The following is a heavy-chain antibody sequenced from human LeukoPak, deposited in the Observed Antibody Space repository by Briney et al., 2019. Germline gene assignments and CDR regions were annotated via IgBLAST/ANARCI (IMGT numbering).Heavy chain of an antibody. CDR2: ISSSSSYI. CDR1: AFTFSSYS. D-gene: IGHD3-3*01. J-gene: IGHJ5*02. CDR3: AREAITIFGVVRTQTTYGPHRFDP. V-gene: IGHV3-21*01. Sequence: GGSLRLSCAASAFTFSSYSMNWVRQAPGKGLEWVSSISSSSSYIYYADSVKGRFTISRDNAKNSLYLQMNSLRAEDTAVYYCAREAITIFGVVRTQTTYGPHRFDPWGQGTLVTVSS.